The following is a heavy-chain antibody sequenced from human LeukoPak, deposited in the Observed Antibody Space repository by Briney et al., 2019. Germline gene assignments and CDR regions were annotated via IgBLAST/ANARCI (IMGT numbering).Heavy chain of an antibody. CDR2: ITPDGSGT. CDR3: ARSMSGPNDY. J-gene: IGHJ4*02. V-gene: IGHV3-74*01. CDR1: GFTFSTSW. D-gene: IGHD3-3*01. Sequence: GGSLRLPCAASGFTFSTSWIHWVRQAPGKGLVWVSRITPDGSGTDYADSVKGRFTISRDNAKNTLYLQMNSLRVEDTAVYYCARSMSGPNDYWGQGTLVTVSS.